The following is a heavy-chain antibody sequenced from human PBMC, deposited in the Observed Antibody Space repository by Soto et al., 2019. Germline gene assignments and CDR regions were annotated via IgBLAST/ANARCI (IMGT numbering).Heavy chain of an antibody. CDR3: ARGASDSSSWYGYYYYGMDV. CDR2: IYHSGST. D-gene: IGHD6-13*01. V-gene: IGHV4-4*02. Sequence: QVQLQESGPGLVKPSGTLSLTCAVSGGSISSSNWWSWVRQPPGKGLEWFGEIYHSGSTNYNPSLKSRVTISVDKSKNQFSLKLSSVTAADTAVYYCARGASDSSSWYGYYYYGMDVWGQGTTVPVSS. CDR1: GGSISSSNW. J-gene: IGHJ6*02.